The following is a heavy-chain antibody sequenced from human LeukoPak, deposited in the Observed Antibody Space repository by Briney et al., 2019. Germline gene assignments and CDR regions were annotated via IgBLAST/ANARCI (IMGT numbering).Heavy chain of an antibody. CDR2: IIPIFGTA. CDR3: AREDIISTLGFDP. J-gene: IGHJ5*02. Sequence: SVKVPCKASGGTFSSYAISWVRQAPGQGLEWMGGIIPIFGTANYAQKFQGRVTITADESTSTAYMELSSLRSEDTAVYYCAREDIISTLGFDPWGQGTLVTVSS. CDR1: GGTFSSYA. V-gene: IGHV1-69*13.